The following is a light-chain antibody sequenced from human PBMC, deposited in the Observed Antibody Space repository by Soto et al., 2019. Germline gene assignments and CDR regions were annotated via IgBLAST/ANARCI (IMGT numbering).Light chain of an antibody. CDR3: LQHNSYPYT. CDR1: QGIGNG. V-gene: IGKV1-17*01. J-gene: IGKJ2*01. CDR2: AAY. Sequence: DIQMTQSPSSLSASVGDRVIITSRASQGIGNGLAWYQKKTGEAPKRLIYAAYILQSGVPSRFSGRGSGTEFTLTINSLQPEDFATYYCLQHNSYPYTFGQGTELEI.